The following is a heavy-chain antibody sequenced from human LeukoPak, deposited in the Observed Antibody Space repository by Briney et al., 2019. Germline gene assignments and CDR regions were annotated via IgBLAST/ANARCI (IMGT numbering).Heavy chain of an antibody. J-gene: IGHJ6*03. CDR3: AREVRYYDFPYYYYMDV. Sequence: SQTLSLTCTVSGGSISSGDYYWSWIRQPPGKGLEWIGYIYYSGSTYYNPSLKSRVTISVDTSKNQFSLKLSSVTAADTAVYYCAREVRYYDFPYYYYMDVWGKGTTVTVSS. CDR1: GGSISSGDYY. D-gene: IGHD3-3*01. CDR2: IYYSGST. V-gene: IGHV4-30-4*01.